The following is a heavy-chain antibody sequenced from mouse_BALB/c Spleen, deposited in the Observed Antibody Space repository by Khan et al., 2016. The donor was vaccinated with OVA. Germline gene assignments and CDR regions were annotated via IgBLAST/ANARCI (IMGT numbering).Heavy chain of an antibody. D-gene: IGHD1-1*01. CDR3: ARLAYYHDSEGFTY. Sequence: EVQLVESGGDLVKPGGSLKLSCAASGFTFSTYGMSWVRQTPDKRLEWVATISTGGSSTYYPDSVKGRFTISRDNAKNTLYLQMNSLKSEDTAMFYCARLAYYHDSEGFTYWGQGTLVTVSA. J-gene: IGHJ3*01. V-gene: IGHV5-6*01. CDR2: ISTGGSST. CDR1: GFTFSTYG.